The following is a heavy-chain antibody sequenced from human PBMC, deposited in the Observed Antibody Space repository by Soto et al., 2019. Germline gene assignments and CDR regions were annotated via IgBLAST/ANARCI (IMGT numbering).Heavy chain of an antibody. Sequence: SVKVSCKASGGTFSNYAITWVRQAPGQGLEWMGGIVPFFGTANYAQKFQGRVMITADKSTSTAYMELSSLRSEDTAVYYCARDYYDSTGHDKYHYYGMDVWGLGTTVTVSS. CDR1: GGTFSNYA. CDR3: ARDYYDSTGHDKYHYYGMDV. V-gene: IGHV1-69*06. D-gene: IGHD3-22*01. J-gene: IGHJ6*02. CDR2: IVPFFGTA.